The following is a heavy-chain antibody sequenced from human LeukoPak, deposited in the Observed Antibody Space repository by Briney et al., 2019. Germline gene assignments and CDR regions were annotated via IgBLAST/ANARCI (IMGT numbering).Heavy chain of an antibody. V-gene: IGHV4-59*01. CDR1: GGSISSYY. D-gene: IGHD4-17*01. J-gene: IGHJ4*02. CDR3: ARYGDYGDRIDY. CDR2: IYYSGST. Sequence: PSETLSLTCTVSGGSISSYYWSWIRQPPGKGLEWIGYIYYSGSTNYNPSLKSRVTISVDTSKNQSSLKLSSVTAADTAVYYCARYGDYGDRIDYWGQGTLVTVSS.